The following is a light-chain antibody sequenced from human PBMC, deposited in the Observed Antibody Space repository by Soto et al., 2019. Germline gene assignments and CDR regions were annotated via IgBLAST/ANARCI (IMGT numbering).Light chain of an antibody. CDR3: CSYAGSSTFFV. V-gene: IGLV2-23*02. CDR2: EVS. CDR1: SSDVGSYNL. Sequence: QSALTQPASVSGSPGQSITISCTGTSSDVGSYNLVSWYQQHPGKAPKLMIYEVSKRPPGVSIRFSGSKSGNTASLTISGLQAEDEADYYCCSYAGSSTFFVFGTGTKVTVL. J-gene: IGLJ1*01.